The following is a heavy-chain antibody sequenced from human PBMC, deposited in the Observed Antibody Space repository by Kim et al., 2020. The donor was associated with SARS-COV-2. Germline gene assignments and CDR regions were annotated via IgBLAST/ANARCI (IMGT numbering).Heavy chain of an antibody. D-gene: IGHD2-21*02. V-gene: IGHV3-48*02. J-gene: IGHJ4*02. CDR3: AIVPISNVVTRD. Sequence: SYASSVKGRFTISRGNAKNSLYLRKNSLRDEDTAVNYCAIVPISNVVTRDWGQGTLVTVSS.